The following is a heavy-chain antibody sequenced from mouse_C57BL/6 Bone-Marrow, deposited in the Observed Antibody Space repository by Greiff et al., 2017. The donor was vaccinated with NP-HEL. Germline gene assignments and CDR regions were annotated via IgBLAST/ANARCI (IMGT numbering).Heavy chain of an antibody. CDR2: IDPEDGDT. J-gene: IGHJ4*01. V-gene: IGHV14-1*01. Sequence: EVQLQQSGAELVRPGASVKLSCTASGFNIKDYYMHWVKQRPEQGLEWIGRIDPEDGDTEYAPKFQGKATMTADTSSNTAYLQLSSLTSEDTAVYYRTRSNYGGYAMDYWGQGTSVTVSS. D-gene: IGHD2-5*01. CDR1: GFNIKDYY. CDR3: TRSNYGGYAMDY.